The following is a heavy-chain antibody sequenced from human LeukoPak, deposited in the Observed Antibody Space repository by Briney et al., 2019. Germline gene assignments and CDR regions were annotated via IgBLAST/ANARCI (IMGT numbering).Heavy chain of an antibody. CDR1: GGSVSSGGYY. J-gene: IGHJ4*02. D-gene: IGHD3-9*01. Sequence: SETLSLTCTVSGGSVSSGGYYWSWIRQHPGKGLEWIGYIYYSDSYYNPSLKSRVTISVDTSKNQFSLNLNSVTAADTAVYYCARGVLTGYYGDFNYWGQGTLVTVSS. CDR3: ARGVLTGYYGDFNY. CDR2: IYYSDS. V-gene: IGHV4-31*03.